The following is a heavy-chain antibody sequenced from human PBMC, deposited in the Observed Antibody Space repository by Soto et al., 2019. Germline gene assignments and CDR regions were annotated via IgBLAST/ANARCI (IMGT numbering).Heavy chain of an antibody. CDR2: IYPGDSDA. CDR3: ARHVTSIGNWFDP. V-gene: IGHV5-51*01. D-gene: IGHD6-25*01. Sequence: PXAALKISCKGCGYSFTSYWIGWVRQMPGKGLEWMGIIYPGDSDARYSPSFQGQVTISAEKSISTAYLQWSSLKASDTAMYYCARHVTSIGNWFDPWGQGTLVTVSS. J-gene: IGHJ5*02. CDR1: GYSFTSYW.